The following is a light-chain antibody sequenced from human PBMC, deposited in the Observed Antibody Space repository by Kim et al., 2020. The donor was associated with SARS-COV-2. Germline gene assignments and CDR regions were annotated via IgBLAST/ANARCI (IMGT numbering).Light chain of an antibody. V-gene: IGKV1-9*01. J-gene: IGKJ5*01. CDR2: TAS. CDR3: QQIHSYHIT. CDR1: QGISSH. Sequence: IQLTQSPSSLSASVGDRVTITSRASQGISSHLAWYQQKPGKAPELLIYTASTLQSGVPSRFSGSGSGTDITLTISSLQPEDFATYYCQQIHSYHITFGQGTRLESK.